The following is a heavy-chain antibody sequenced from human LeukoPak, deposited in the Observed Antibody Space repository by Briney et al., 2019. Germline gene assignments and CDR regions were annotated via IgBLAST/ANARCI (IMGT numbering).Heavy chain of an antibody. D-gene: IGHD3-10*01. CDR1: GYTFTGYY. CDR2: INPNSGGT. J-gene: IGHJ4*02. V-gene: IGHV1-2*02. CDR3: ARALPTYYYGSGSSKEGDYFDF. Sequence: APVKVSCKASGYTFTGYYIHWVRQAPGQGLEWMGWINPNSGGTNYVQKFQGRVTMTRDTSISTTYMDLSRLTSDDTAVYYCARALPTYYYGSGSSKEGDYFDFWGQGTLVTVSS.